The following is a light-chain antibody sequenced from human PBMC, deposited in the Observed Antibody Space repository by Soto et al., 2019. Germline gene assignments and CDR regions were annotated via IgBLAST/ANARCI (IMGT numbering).Light chain of an antibody. CDR3: AAWDDSLSGYV. CDR1: SSNIGANY. V-gene: IGLV1-47*02. J-gene: IGLJ1*01. CDR2: SNN. Sequence: QSALTQPPSASGTPGQRVTISCSGSSSNIGANYVYWYQHLPGTAPKLLIHSNNQRPSGVPDRFSGSKSGTSASLAISGLRSDDEADYYCAAWDDSLSGYVFGTGTKGTVL.